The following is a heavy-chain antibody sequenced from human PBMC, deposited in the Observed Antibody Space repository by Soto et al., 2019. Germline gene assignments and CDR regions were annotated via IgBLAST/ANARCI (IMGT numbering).Heavy chain of an antibody. J-gene: IGHJ5*02. D-gene: IGHD6-13*01. CDR3: AILTRIAAAGNWFDP. Sequence: ASVKLSCKASGYTFTSYYMHLVRQAPGQGLEWMGIINPSGGSTSYAQKFQGRVTMTRDTSTSTVYMELSSLRSEDTAVYYCAILTRIAAAGNWFDPWGQGTLVTVSS. CDR2: INPSGGST. CDR1: GYTFTSYY. V-gene: IGHV1-46*03.